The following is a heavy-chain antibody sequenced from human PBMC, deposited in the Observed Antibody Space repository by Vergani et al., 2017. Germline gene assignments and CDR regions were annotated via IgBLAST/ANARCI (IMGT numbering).Heavy chain of an antibody. CDR1: GYIFSNFW. Sequence: EKQLVQSGSETKKPGESLKISCQAFGYIFSNFWIGWVRQRPGRGLEWMGIIYPGDSEVKSNPTFRGQVIFSVDTSANTAYLQWRSLQASDTATYFCARHVPCGDGACLHFDHWGQGTQVTVSS. J-gene: IGHJ4*02. D-gene: IGHD2-21*01. V-gene: IGHV5-51*01. CDR2: IYPGDSEV. CDR3: ARHVPCGDGACLHFDH.